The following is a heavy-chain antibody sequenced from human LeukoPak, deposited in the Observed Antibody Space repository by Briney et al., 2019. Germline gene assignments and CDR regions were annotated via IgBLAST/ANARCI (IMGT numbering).Heavy chain of an antibody. CDR1: GFTFSSYW. CDR2: INSDGSST. D-gene: IGHD3-22*01. V-gene: IGHV3-74*01. J-gene: IGHJ4*02. Sequence: PGGSLRLSCAASGFTFSSYWMHWVRQAPGKGLVWVSRINSDGSSTSYADSVKDRFTISRDNAKNTLYLQMNSLRAKDTAVYYCAREYYYDSSGYYKVLGYWGQGTLVTVSS. CDR3: AREYYYDSSGYYKVLGY.